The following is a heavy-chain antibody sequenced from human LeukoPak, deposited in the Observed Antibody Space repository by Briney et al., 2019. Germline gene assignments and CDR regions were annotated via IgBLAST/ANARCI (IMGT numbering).Heavy chain of an antibody. Sequence: GGSLRLSCAASGFTFSNAWMSWVRQAPGKGLEWVSGISDRGSTTYYADSVKGRFTISRDNSKNTLYLQMNSLRAEDTAVYYCARVGSSIVGATGTDYWGQGTLVTVSS. CDR3: ARVGSSIVGATGTDY. CDR2: ISDRGSTT. CDR1: GFTFSNAW. D-gene: IGHD1-26*01. J-gene: IGHJ4*02. V-gene: IGHV3-23*01.